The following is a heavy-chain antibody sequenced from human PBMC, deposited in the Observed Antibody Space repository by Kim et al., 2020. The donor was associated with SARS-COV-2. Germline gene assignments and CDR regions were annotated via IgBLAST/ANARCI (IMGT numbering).Heavy chain of an antibody. CDR3: ARGSGGGYYYYAMDV. V-gene: IGHV1-46*01. Sequence: ASVKVSCKASGYTFISFHIHWVRQAPGQGLEWMGMINPSGDITTYAQKFQGRVSMTTDTSTRTVYMELSSLRSEDTAIYYCARGSGGGYYYYAMDVWGQATTVTVSS. J-gene: IGHJ6*02. CDR1: GYTFISFH. D-gene: IGHD3-10*01. CDR2: INPSGDIT.